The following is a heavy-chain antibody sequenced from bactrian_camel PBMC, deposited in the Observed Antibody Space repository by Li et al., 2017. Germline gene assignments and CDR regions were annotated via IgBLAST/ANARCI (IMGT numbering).Heavy chain of an antibody. CDR1: GLRYSYYC. J-gene: IGHJ6*01. D-gene: IGHD7*01. Sequence: HVQLVESGGGSVQAGGSLRLSCAASGLRYSYYCMGWFRQAPGKEREEMAVIRSDGSTTYADSVKGRFTISRDVAKSTVYLQMNSLKSEDTALYYCATGEPGVVFGTGALFGCWGQGTQVTVS. V-gene: IGHV3S53*01. CDR2: IRSDGST. CDR3: ATGEPGVVFGTGALFGC.